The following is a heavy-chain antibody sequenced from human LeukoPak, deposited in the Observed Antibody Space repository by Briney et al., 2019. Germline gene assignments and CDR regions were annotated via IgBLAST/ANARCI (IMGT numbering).Heavy chain of an antibody. D-gene: IGHD6-19*01. CDR2: IYPADSTA. J-gene: IGHJ4*02. Sequence: GESLKISCKASGYSFTTYWIGWVRQVPGKGLKWVGIIYPADSTAKYSPSFQGQVTISVDKSISTAYLQWSRLEASDTAIYYCARHRPGYSGGPYYFDSWGQGTLVTVSS. CDR3: ARHRPGYSGGPYYFDS. CDR1: GYSFTTYW. V-gene: IGHV5-51*01.